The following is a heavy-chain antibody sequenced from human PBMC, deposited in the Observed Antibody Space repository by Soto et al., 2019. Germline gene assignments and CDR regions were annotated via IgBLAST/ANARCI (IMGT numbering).Heavy chain of an antibody. J-gene: IGHJ6*02. CDR3: AKGYCIGPSCYRGYGMDV. D-gene: IGHD2-2*01. V-gene: IGHV3-30*18. CDR2: ISYEEINNK. Sequence: QVQLVQSGGGVVQPGRSLRLSCVASGFSFRNYGMHWVRQAPGKGLEWVAVISYEEINNKNYADSVKGRFTISRDNSENTLYLQMDSLRAEDTAVYYCAKGYCIGPSCYRGYGMDVWGQGTTVTVSS. CDR1: GFSFRNYG.